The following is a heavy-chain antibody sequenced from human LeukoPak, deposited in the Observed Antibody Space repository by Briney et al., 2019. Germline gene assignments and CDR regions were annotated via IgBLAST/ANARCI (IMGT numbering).Heavy chain of an antibody. D-gene: IGHD3-10*01. V-gene: IGHV4-39*01. Sequence: PSETLSLTCTVSGGSIRSSSYYWGWIRQPPGKGLEWIGSIYYSGSTYYNPSLKSRVTISVDTSKNQFSLKLSSVTAADTAVYYCAVIRNYYYYYGMDVWGQGTTVTVSS. CDR2: IYYSGST. CDR3: AVIRNYYYYYGMDV. J-gene: IGHJ6*02. CDR1: GGSIRSSSYY.